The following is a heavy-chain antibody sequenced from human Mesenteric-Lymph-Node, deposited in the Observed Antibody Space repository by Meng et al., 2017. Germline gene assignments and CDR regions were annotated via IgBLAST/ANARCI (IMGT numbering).Heavy chain of an antibody. Sequence: QVKCQEPGQELVNPSQTLPPTCTVSGGSISSGDYYWSWIRQPPGKGLEWIGYIYSSGSTYYNPSLKSRITISVDTSKNQFSLRLTSVTAADTAVYYCAGDRRGVATVDYWGQGTLVTVSS. CDR3: AGDRRGVATVDY. D-gene: IGHD5-12*01. J-gene: IGHJ4*02. CDR2: IYSSGST. V-gene: IGHV4-30-4*01. CDR1: GGSISSGDYY.